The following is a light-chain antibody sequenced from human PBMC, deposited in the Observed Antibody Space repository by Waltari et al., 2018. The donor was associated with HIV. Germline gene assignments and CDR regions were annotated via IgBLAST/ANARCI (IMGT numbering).Light chain of an antibody. J-gene: IGLJ2*01. V-gene: IGLV3-1*01. CDR3: QAWDSSTGVV. CDR1: KLGDQS. Sequence: SYELTQPPSVSVSPGQTASITCSGDKLGDQSACWYQQKPGQSPVLVIYPDSKRPSGIPERFSGSNSGNTATLTISGTQAMDEADYYCQAWDSSTGVVFGGGTNLTVL. CDR2: PDS.